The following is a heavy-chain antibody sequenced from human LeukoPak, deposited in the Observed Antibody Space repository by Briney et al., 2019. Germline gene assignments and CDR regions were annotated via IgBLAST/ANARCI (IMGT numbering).Heavy chain of an antibody. V-gene: IGHV5-51*01. CDR1: GYSFTSYR. Sequence: GESLKISCKGSGYSFTSYRIGWVRQMPGKGLEWMGIIYPGDSDTRYGPSFQGQVTISADKSISTAYLQWSSLKAPDTAMYYCARPAVADGPDYFDCWGQGTLVTVSS. J-gene: IGHJ4*02. D-gene: IGHD6-19*01. CDR3: ARPAVADGPDYFDC. CDR2: IYPGDSDT.